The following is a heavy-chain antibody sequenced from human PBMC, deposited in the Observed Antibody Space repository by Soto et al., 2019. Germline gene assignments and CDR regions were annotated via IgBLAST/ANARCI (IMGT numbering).Heavy chain of an antibody. D-gene: IGHD6-19*01. V-gene: IGHV3-15*01. CDR3: TTDGYSSGWYHTLAM. J-gene: IGHJ3*01. CDR2: IKSKTDVGTT. Sequence: GGSLRLSCAASGFTFSTYAMAWIRQAPGKGLEWIGRIKSKTDVGTTDYAAAVEGRFTISRDDSKNTRYLQMNSLKTEHTAVYYCTTDGYSSGWYHTLAMRGQGTMVTVS. CDR1: GFTFSTYA.